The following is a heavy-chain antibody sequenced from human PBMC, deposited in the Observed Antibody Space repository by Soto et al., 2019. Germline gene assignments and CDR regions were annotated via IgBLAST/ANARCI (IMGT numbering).Heavy chain of an antibody. Sequence: GGSLXLSCAASGFXFSNFAMYWVRRAPGKGLEWVSSIRQSGDRSSYADSAKGRFTISRDNSKNTLYLQMNGLRLDDTAVYYCVTAVRTRLDNWGPGTLVTVSS. D-gene: IGHD3-10*01. CDR2: IRQSGDRS. CDR1: GFXFSNFA. CDR3: VTAVRTRLDN. V-gene: IGHV3-23*01. J-gene: IGHJ4*02.